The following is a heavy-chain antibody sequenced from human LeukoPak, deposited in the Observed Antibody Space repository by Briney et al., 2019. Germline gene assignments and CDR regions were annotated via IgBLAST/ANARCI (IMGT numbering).Heavy chain of an antibody. Sequence: GGSLRLSCAASGFTFSSYAMSWVRQAPGKGLEWVSAIRGSGGSTYYADSVKGRFTISRDNSKNTLYLQMNSLRAEDTAVYYCAKDLRGSGWYYFDYWGQGTLVTVSS. V-gene: IGHV3-23*01. CDR3: AKDLRGSGWYYFDY. D-gene: IGHD6-19*01. CDR1: GFTFSSYA. J-gene: IGHJ4*02. CDR2: IRGSGGST.